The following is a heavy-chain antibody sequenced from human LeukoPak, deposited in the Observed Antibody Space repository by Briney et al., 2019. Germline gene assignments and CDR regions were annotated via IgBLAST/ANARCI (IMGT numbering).Heavy chain of an antibody. CDR1: GFTFSSYA. CDR3: ARCRYDILTGYYKDYYYYMDV. CDR2: ISGSGGST. V-gene: IGHV3-23*01. J-gene: IGHJ6*03. Sequence: PGGSLRLSCAASGFTFSSYAMSWVRQAPGKGLEWVSAISGSGGSTYYADSVKGRFTSSRDNSKNTLYLQMNSLRAEDTAVYYCARCRYDILTGYYKDYYYYMDVWGKGTTVTISS. D-gene: IGHD3-9*01.